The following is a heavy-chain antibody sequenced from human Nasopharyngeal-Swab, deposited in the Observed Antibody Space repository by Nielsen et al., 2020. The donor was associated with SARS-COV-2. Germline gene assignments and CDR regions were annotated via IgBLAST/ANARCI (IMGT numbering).Heavy chain of an antibody. CDR1: GYTFTSYD. J-gene: IGHJ6*02. CDR3: ARKGAMDV. CDR2: MNPHSGNT. Sequence: ASVKVSCKVSGYTFTSYDINWVRQGTGQGLEWMGWMNPHSGNTGYAQNFQGRVSMTRNTSISTAYMEPRSLRLEDTAVYYCARKGAMDVWGQGTTVTVSS. V-gene: IGHV1-8*01.